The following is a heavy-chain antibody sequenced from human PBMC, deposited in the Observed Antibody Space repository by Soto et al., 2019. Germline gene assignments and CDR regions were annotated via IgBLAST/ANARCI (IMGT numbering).Heavy chain of an antibody. CDR3: ARDLLTIAARPSYYYYGMDV. V-gene: IGHV3-7*01. D-gene: IGHD6-6*01. CDR1: GFTFSSYW. J-gene: IGHJ6*02. Sequence: GGSLRLSCAASGFTFSSYWMSWVRQAPGKGLEWVANIKQDGSEKYYVDSVKGRFTISRDNAKNSLYLQMNSLRAEDTAVYYCARDLLTIAARPSYYYYGMDVWGQGTTVTVSS. CDR2: IKQDGSEK.